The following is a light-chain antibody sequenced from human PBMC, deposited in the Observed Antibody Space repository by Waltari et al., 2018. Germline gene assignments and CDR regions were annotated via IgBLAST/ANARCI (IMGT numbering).Light chain of an antibody. Sequence: SYELTQPPSVSVSPGQTASIPCSGDTLGDKDVCWYQQKPGQSPVLVIYQDTKRPSGIPERFSGSNSGNTATLTISGTQAMDEADYYCQAWDSSTVVFGGGTKLTVL. CDR2: QDT. J-gene: IGLJ2*01. CDR1: TLGDKD. CDR3: QAWDSSTVV. V-gene: IGLV3-1*01.